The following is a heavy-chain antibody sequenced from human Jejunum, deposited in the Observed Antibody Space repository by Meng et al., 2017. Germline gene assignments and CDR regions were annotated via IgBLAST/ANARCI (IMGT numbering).Heavy chain of an antibody. J-gene: IGHJ4*02. CDR2: IHHSVST. Sequence: QRQLLQGGAGLLKPSETLSLTCTFYGDYFTDYYWNGIRQPPGKGLEWIGEIHHSVSTNSNPSLESRVTMSGDTSRKQFSLRLSSVTAADTAVYYCARRIRGGSYLGWGQGTLVTVSS. D-gene: IGHD1-26*01. CDR1: GDYFTDYY. CDR3: ARRIRGGSYLG. V-gene: IGHV4-34*01.